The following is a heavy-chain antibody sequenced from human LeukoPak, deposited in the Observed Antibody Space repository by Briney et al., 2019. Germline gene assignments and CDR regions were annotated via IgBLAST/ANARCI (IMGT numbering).Heavy chain of an antibody. Sequence: PGGSLRLSCAASGLTFSSYEMNWVRQAPGEGLEWVSYIDGSGSTIYSADSVKGRFTISRDNSKNSLYLQMNSLRAEDTAVYYCARDSGSLNGMDVWGQGTTATVSS. CDR3: ARDSGSLNGMDV. D-gene: IGHD1-26*01. J-gene: IGHJ6*02. V-gene: IGHV3-48*03. CDR1: GLTFSSYE. CDR2: IDGSGSTI.